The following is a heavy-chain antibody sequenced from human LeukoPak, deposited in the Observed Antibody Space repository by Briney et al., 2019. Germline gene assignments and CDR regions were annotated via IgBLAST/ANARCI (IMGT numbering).Heavy chain of an antibody. V-gene: IGHV1-2*02. J-gene: IGHJ5*02. CDR1: AYTFTGYY. Sequence: ASVTVSCKASAYTFTGYYMHWVRQAPGQGLEWMGWINPNSGGTNYAQKFQGRVTMTRDTSIRTAYMELSRLRSDDTAVYYCARDGGSFAYCSSTSCYASWFDPWGRGTVVTVSS. CDR3: ARDGGSFAYCSSTSCYASWFDP. CDR2: INPNSGGT. D-gene: IGHD2-2*01.